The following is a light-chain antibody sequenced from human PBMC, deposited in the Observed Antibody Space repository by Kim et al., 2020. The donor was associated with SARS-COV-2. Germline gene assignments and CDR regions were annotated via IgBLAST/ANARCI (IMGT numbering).Light chain of an antibody. Sequence: SSPGERATLPCGASQSVSSSYLAWYQQKPGLAPRLLIYDASSRATGIPDRFSGSGSGTDFTLTISRLEPEDFAVDYCQQYVSSPWTFGQGTKLEIK. CDR1: QSVSSSY. CDR3: QQYVSSPWT. J-gene: IGKJ1*01. CDR2: DAS. V-gene: IGKV3D-20*01.